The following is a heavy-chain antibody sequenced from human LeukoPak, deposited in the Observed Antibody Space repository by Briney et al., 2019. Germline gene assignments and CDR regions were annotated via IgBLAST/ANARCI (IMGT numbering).Heavy chain of an antibody. J-gene: IGHJ4*02. Sequence: ASVKVSCKASGYTFTSYGISWVRQAPGQGLEWMGWISAYNGNTNYAQKLQGRVTMTTDTSTSTAYMELRSLRSDDTAVYYCARVSPTNTYYYGSGSYFDYWGQGTLVTVSS. V-gene: IGHV1-18*01. CDR2: ISAYNGNT. CDR1: GYTFTSYG. D-gene: IGHD3-10*01. CDR3: ARVSPTNTYYYGSGSYFDY.